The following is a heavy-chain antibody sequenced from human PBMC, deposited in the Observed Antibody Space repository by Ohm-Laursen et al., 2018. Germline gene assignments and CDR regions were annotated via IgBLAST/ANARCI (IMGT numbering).Heavy chain of an antibody. V-gene: IGHV3-74*01. CDR1: GFTFSTYP. J-gene: IGHJ4*02. Sequence: SLRLSCAASGFTFSTYPMHWVRQGPGKGVVWVSRADSGGSATSYADSVKGRFTISRDNAKNTLYLQMNSLRDEDTAVYYCARGLSLEWLVIDYWGQGTLATVSS. CDR3: ARGLSLEWLVIDY. CDR2: ADSGGSAT. D-gene: IGHD3-3*01.